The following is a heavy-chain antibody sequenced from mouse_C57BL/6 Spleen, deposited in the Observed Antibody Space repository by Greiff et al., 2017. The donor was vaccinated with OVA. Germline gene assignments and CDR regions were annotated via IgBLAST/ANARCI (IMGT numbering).Heavy chain of an antibody. Sequence: QVQLQQSGPELVKPGASVKISCKASGYAFSSSWMNWVKQRPGKGLEWIGRIYPGDGDTNYNGKFKGKATLTADKSSSTAYMQLSSLTSEDSAVYFCARLSRTTPYAMDYWGQGTSVTVSS. J-gene: IGHJ4*01. V-gene: IGHV1-82*01. CDR3: ARLSRTTPYAMDY. CDR2: IYPGDGDT. D-gene: IGHD1-1*01. CDR1: GYAFSSSW.